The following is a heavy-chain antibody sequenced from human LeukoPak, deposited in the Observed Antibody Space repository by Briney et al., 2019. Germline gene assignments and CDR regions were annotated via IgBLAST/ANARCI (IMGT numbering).Heavy chain of an antibody. D-gene: IGHD3-3*01. CDR3: TTRVDIGDLDRPHYYFDY. V-gene: IGHV5-51*03. CDR2: IYPGDSGT. CDR1: GYSFTTYW. J-gene: IGHJ4*02. Sequence: KPGESLKISCKASGYSFTTYWIGWVRQMPGKGLEWMGLIYPGDSGTRYTPSVKGQVTISADKSISTADLQWSSLKTSNTAMYYRTTRVDIGDLDRPHYYFDYWGQGPLVTVSS.